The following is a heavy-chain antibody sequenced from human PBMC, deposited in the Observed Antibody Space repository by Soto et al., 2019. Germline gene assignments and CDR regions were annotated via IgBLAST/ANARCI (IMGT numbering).Heavy chain of an antibody. D-gene: IGHD3-3*01. J-gene: IGHJ3*02. Sequence: GESLKISCKGSGYSFTSYWISWVRQMPGKGLEWMGRIDPSDSYTNYSPSFQGHVTISADKSISTAYLQWSSLKASDTAMYYCAGRITIFGVVIYAFDIWGQGTMVTVSS. CDR2: IDPSDSYT. CDR3: AGRITIFGVVIYAFDI. CDR1: GYSFTSYW. V-gene: IGHV5-10-1*01.